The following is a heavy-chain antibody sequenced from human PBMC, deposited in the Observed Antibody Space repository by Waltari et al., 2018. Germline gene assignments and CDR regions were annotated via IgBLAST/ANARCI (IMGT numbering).Heavy chain of an antibody. CDR3: VKWDYSGSGFSHFYPMDV. CDR2: ISSSSGYI. Sequence: EVQLVESGGGLVKPGGSLRVSCAASGFTFSVYRMNWVRQAPGKGLDWVSSISSSSGYISYADSVRGRFTISRDNAKNSLFLQMNSLRAEDTAVYHCVKWDYSGSGFSHFYPMDVWGQGTTVTVS. D-gene: IGHD3-10*01. V-gene: IGHV3-21*01. CDR1: GFTFSVYR. J-gene: IGHJ6*02.